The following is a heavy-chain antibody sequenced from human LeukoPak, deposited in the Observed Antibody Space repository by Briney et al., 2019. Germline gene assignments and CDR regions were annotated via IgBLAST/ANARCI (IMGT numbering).Heavy chain of an antibody. D-gene: IGHD3-22*01. J-gene: IGHJ4*02. CDR1: GFTFSDYY. V-gene: IGHV3-11*01. CDR3: ARDHAPLGDSSGYALDS. Sequence: GGSLRLSCAASGFTFSDYYMYWIRQAPGKGLEWVSYISRSGNIRYYADSVKGRFTISRDNAKNSLYLGMNSLRVEDTALYYCARDHAPLGDSSGYALDSWGQGTLVTVSS. CDR2: ISRSGNIR.